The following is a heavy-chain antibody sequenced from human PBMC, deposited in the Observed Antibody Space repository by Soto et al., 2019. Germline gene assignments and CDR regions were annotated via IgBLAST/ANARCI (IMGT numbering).Heavy chain of an antibody. Sequence: GGSLRLSCAASGFSFSDHYMEWVRQAPGKGLEWVGRSRNKANSYSTEYAASVKGRFIISRDDSKNSVFLQMSSLKTEDTAVYYCARGPRSYYYDNSGHLDYWGQGTLVTVSS. D-gene: IGHD3-22*01. CDR1: GFSFSDHY. CDR3: ARGPRSYYYDNSGHLDY. J-gene: IGHJ4*02. V-gene: IGHV3-72*01. CDR2: SRNKANSYST.